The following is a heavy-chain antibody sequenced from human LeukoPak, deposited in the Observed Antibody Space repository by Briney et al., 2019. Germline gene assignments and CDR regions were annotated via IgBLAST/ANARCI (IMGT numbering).Heavy chain of an antibody. Sequence: PSETLSLTCTVSGGSISSSDHYWGWIRQSPGKGLEWIGSIFYTGTSYYNPSLKSRVTVSVDTSKNQFSLKLNSVTAADTAVYYCAGDGRDVTIFGVVVYYMDVWDKGTTVTVSS. D-gene: IGHD3-3*01. CDR1: GGSISSSDHY. CDR3: AGDGRDVTIFGVVVYYMDV. J-gene: IGHJ6*03. CDR2: IFYTGTS. V-gene: IGHV4-39*07.